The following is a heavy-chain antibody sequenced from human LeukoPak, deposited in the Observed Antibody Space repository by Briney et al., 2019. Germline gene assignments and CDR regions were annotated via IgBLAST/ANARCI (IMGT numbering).Heavy chain of an antibody. J-gene: IGHJ6*03. Sequence: ASVKVSCKASGYTFTSYYMHWVRQAPGQGLEWMGIINPSGGSTSYAQKLQGRVTMTTDTSTSTAYMELRSLRSDDTAVYYCARAIGYCSSTSCSRNYYMDVWGKGTTVTVSS. D-gene: IGHD2-2*01. V-gene: IGHV1-46*01. CDR3: ARAIGYCSSTSCSRNYYMDV. CDR2: INPSGGST. CDR1: GYTFTSYY.